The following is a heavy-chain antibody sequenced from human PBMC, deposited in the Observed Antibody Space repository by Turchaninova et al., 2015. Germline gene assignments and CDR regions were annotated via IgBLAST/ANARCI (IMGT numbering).Heavy chain of an antibody. CDR1: GYTFASNG. Sequence: QILLVQSEAEVKKPGASVKVSCKASGYTFASNGNSWVRQAPGQGLEWMGWINTYNDNTNYAQKLQGRVTMTTDTSTSTAYMELRSLISDDTAVYYCAREKYYDTSGYSDFQHWGQGTLVTVSS. D-gene: IGHD3-22*01. J-gene: IGHJ1*01. CDR3: AREKYYDTSGYSDFQH. CDR2: INTYNDNT. V-gene: IGHV1-18*04.